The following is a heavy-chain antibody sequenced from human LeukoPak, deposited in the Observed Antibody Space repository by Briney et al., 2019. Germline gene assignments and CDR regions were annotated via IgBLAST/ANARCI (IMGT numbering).Heavy chain of an antibody. D-gene: IGHD4-17*01. V-gene: IGHV4-34*01. Sequence: SETLSLTCAVYGGPFSGYYWSWIRQPPGKGLEWIGEINHSGSTNYNPSLKSRVTISVDTSKNQFSLKLSSVTAADTAVYYCARGPTYGDYNWFDPWGQGTLVTVSS. CDR3: ARGPTYGDYNWFDP. J-gene: IGHJ5*02. CDR2: INHSGST. CDR1: GGPFSGYY.